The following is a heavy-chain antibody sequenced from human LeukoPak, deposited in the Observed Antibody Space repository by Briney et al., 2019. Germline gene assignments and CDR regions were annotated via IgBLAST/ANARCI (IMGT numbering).Heavy chain of an antibody. CDR1: GFTFSSYW. J-gene: IGHJ3*02. CDR2: ISGSGGST. CDR3: AKVPGGALNPKNAFDI. D-gene: IGHD3-10*01. Sequence: GGSLRVSCAASGFTFSSYWMSWVRQAPGKGLEWVSAISGSGGSTYYADSVKGRFTISRDNSKNTLYLQMNSLRAEDTAVYYCAKVPGGALNPKNAFDIWGQGTMVTVSS. V-gene: IGHV3-23*01.